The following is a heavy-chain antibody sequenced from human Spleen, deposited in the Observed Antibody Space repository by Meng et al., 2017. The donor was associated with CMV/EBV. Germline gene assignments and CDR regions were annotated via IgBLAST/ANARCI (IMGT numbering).Heavy chain of an antibody. CDR3: ARITALSIGSDDY. D-gene: IGHD2/OR15-2a*01. CDR1: GFTFSSYE. J-gene: IGHJ4*02. Sequence: GGSLRLSCAASGFTFSSYEMNWVRQAPGKGLEWVSYISSSGSTIYYAASVKGRFTISRDNAKNSLYLQMNSLRAEDTAVYYCARITALSIGSDDYWGQGTLVTVSS. V-gene: IGHV3-48*03. CDR2: ISSSGSTI.